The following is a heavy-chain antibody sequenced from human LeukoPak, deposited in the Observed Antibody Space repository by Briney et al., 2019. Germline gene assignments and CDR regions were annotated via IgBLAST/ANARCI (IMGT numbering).Heavy chain of an antibody. CDR3: AKSLDGSGSYYNGDY. J-gene: IGHJ4*02. Sequence: GGSLRLSCAASGFTFSSRAMNWVRQAPGKGLEWVSTTSGSGDSTYYADSVADRFIISSDNSKNTLYLQMNSLRAEDTALYFCAKSLDGSGSYYNGDYWGQGTLVTVSS. CDR2: TSGSGDST. V-gene: IGHV3-23*01. D-gene: IGHD3-10*01. CDR1: GFTFSSRA.